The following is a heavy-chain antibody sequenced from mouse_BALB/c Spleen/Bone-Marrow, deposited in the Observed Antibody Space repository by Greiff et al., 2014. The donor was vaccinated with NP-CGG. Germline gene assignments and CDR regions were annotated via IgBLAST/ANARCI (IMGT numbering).Heavy chain of an antibody. CDR3: ARPLYYYGSSPFYAMDY. CDR2: IRSGGGST. Sequence: VQLQQPGGGLVKPGGSLKLSCAASGFAFSSYDMFWVRQTPGKRLEWVAYIRSGGGSTYYPDTVKGRFTISRDNAKNTLYLQMSSLKSEDTAMYYCARPLYYYGSSPFYAMDYWGQGTSVTVSS. CDR1: GFAFSSYD. J-gene: IGHJ4*01. D-gene: IGHD1-1*01. V-gene: IGHV5-12-1*01.